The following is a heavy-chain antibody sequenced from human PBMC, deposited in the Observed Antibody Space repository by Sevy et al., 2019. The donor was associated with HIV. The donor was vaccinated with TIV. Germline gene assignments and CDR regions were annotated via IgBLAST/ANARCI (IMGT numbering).Heavy chain of an antibody. CDR1: GFTFSSYS. J-gene: IGHJ6*03. V-gene: IGHV3-21*01. Sequence: GGSLRLSCAASGFTFSSYSMNWVRQAPGKGLEWVSSISSSSSYIYYADSVKGRFTISRDNAKNSLYLQMNSLRAEDTAVYYCAIDIESSYYYYYYMDVWGKGTTVTVSS. CDR2: ISSSSSYI. CDR3: AIDIESSYYYYYYMDV. D-gene: IGHD6-6*01.